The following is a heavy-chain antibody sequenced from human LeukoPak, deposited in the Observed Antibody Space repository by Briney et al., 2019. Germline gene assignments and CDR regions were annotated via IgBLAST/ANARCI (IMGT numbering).Heavy chain of an antibody. CDR2: INHSGST. J-gene: IGHJ6*03. CDR3: AVMGCSSTSCSYYYYYMDV. CDR1: GGSFSGYY. Sequence: PSETLSLTCAVYGGSFSGYYWSWIRQPPGKGLEWIGEINHSGSTNYNPSLKSRVTISVDTSKNQFSLKLSSETAADTAVYYCAVMGCSSTSCSYYYYYMDVWGKGTTVTVSS. D-gene: IGHD2-2*01. V-gene: IGHV4-34*01.